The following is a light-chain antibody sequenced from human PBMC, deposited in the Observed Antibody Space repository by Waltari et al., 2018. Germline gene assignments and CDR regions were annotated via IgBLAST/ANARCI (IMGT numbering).Light chain of an antibody. CDR3: QKYESLPAT. CDR2: HAS. V-gene: IGKV3-20*01. J-gene: IGKJ1*01. Sequence: EIVLTQSPGTLSLSAGERATLSCRASQSIGIYFAWYQQKPGQAPRPRMYHASSRATGIPDRFSGSGSGTDFSLTISRLEPEDFAVYYCQKYESLPATFGQGTKVEIK. CDR1: QSIGIY.